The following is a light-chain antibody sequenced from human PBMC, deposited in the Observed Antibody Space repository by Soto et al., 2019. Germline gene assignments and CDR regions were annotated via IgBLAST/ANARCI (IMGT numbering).Light chain of an antibody. CDR2: GAS. J-gene: IGKJ2*03. CDR3: QQYGSSPS. CDR1: QSVRNNF. V-gene: IGKV3-20*01. Sequence: EIVLTQSPGTLSLSPGERATLSCRASQSVRNNFLAWYQQKPGQAPRLFIYGASSRATGIPDRFSGSGSGTDFTLTISRLEPEDFAVYYCQQYGSSPSFGQGTKLEIK.